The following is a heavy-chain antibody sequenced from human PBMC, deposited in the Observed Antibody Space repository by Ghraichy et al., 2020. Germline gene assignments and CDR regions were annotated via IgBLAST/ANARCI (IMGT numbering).Heavy chain of an antibody. CDR2: ISADDGNT. V-gene: IGHV1-18*01. D-gene: IGHD3-16*01. J-gene: IGHJ4*02. CDR3: AREPLDVRFWGPEY. Sequence: ASVKVSCKASGYTFTSYGFSWVRQAPGQGLEWMGWISADDGNTNYPQSFQGRITMTTDTSTNTAYMELRSLKSDDTAVYYCAREPLDVRFWGPEYWGQGTLVTVSS. CDR1: GYTFTSYG.